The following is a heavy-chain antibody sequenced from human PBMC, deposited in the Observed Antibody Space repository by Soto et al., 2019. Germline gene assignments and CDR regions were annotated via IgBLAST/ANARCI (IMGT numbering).Heavy chain of an antibody. V-gene: IGHV4-39*01. J-gene: IGHJ4*02. CDR2: IYYSGST. CDR3: ARHVVAGTLAHVDY. Sequence: SETLSLTCTVSGGSISSSSYYWGWIRQPPGKGLEWIGSIYYSGSTYYNPSLKSRVTISVDTSKNQFSLKLSSVTAADTAVYYCARHVVAGTLAHVDYWGQGTLVTVSS. CDR1: GGSISSSSYY. D-gene: IGHD6-19*01.